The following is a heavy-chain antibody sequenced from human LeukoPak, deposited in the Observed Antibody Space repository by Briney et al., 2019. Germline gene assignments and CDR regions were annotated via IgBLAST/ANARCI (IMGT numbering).Heavy chain of an antibody. CDR3: TRVDCSSTSCYISHADY. J-gene: IGHJ4*02. V-gene: IGHV3-49*04. CDR2: IRSKVYGGTP. CDR1: GFTFGDYA. D-gene: IGHD2-2*02. Sequence: GGSLRLSCTTSGFTFGDYAMSWVRQAPGKGLEWVGFIRSKVYGGTPEYAVSVKGRFTISRDDSKSIAYLQMNSLKTEDTAVYYCTRVDCSSTSCYISHADYWGRGTLVTVSS.